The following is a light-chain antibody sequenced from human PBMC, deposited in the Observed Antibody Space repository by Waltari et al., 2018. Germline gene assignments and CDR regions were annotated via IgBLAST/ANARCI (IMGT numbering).Light chain of an antibody. J-gene: IGLJ3*02. Sequence: QSALTQPAAVSGSPGPSVTISCPGARRYIWRYDIVRCYQQHPGNAPKLIICDVSKRPSGVSDRFSGSKSGDTASLTISGLQFEDEADYYCCSYAGNYIWVFGGGTRLTVL. CDR1: RRYIWRYDI. V-gene: IGLV2-23*02. CDR3: CSYAGNYIWV. CDR2: DVS.